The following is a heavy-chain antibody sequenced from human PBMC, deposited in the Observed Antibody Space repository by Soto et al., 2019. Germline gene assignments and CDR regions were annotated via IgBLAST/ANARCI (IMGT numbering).Heavy chain of an antibody. Sequence: SVKVACKASGGPFYTYTVIWVRQAPGQGLEWMGSITPIYPTTNYAEKFQGRLTVTADGSTNTAYMELNSLTSEDTAVYYCARIPRYSFPTSDDLDYWRQGTLVTSPQ. D-gene: IGHD5-18*01. CDR2: ITPIYPTT. J-gene: IGHJ4*02. CDR1: GGPFYTYT. V-gene: IGHV1-69*15. CDR3: ARIPRYSFPTSDDLDY.